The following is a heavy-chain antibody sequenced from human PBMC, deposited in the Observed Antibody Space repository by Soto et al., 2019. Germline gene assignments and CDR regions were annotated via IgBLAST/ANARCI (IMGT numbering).Heavy chain of an antibody. CDR3: ARAKEYYDFWSGYYGWFDP. CDR2: IKQDGSEK. CDR1: GFTFSSYW. Sequence: GGSLRLSCAASGFTFSSYWMSWVRQAPGKGLEWVANIKQDGSEKYYVDSVKDRFTISRDNAKNSLYLQMNSLRAEDTAVYYCARAKEYYDFWSGYYGWFDPWGQGTLVTVSS. J-gene: IGHJ5*02. V-gene: IGHV3-7*01. D-gene: IGHD3-3*01.